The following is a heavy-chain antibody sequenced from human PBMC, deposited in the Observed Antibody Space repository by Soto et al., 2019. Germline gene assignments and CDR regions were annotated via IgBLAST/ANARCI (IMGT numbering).Heavy chain of an antibody. CDR2: IYTGGSS. J-gene: IGHJ6*02. Sequence: GGSLRLSCAASGFSVSNKYMNWVRQAPGKGLEWVSVIYTGGSSYYADSVKGRFTISRDISKNMLYLQMNSLRAEDTAVYYCAKCSSSNYNYYYYYGMDVWGQGTTVTVSS. V-gene: IGHV3-53*05. CDR3: AKCSSSNYNYYYYYGMDV. CDR1: GFSVSNKY. D-gene: IGHD4-4*01.